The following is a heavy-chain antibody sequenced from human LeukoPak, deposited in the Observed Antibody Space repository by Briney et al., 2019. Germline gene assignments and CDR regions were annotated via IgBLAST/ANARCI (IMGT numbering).Heavy chain of an antibody. CDR3: AKDRVDYYYGMDV. Sequence: GGSLRLSCAASGFTFSSYAMSWVRQAPGKGLEWVSAISGSGGSTYYADSVKGRFTISRDNSKNTLYLQMNSLRAEGTAVYYCAKDRVDYYYGMDVWGQGTTVTVSS. J-gene: IGHJ6*02. CDR1: GFTFSSYA. CDR2: ISGSGGST. V-gene: IGHV3-23*01.